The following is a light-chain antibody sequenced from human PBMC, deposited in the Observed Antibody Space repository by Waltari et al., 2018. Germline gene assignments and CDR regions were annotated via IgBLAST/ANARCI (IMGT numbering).Light chain of an antibody. J-gene: IGLJ3*02. CDR2: DVS. CDR1: SRDVGGFNF. V-gene: IGLV2-14*03. Sequence: QSTLTQPASVSGSPGQSITISCTGTSRDVGGFNFFSLSQQHPGKAPKLMIYDVSKRPSGVSNRFSGSKSGNTASLTISGLQAEDEADYYCSSYTISSTLNWVFGGGTKLTVL. CDR3: SSYTISSTLNWV.